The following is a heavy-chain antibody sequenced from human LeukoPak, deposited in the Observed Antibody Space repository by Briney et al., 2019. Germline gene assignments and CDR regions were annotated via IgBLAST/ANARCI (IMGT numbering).Heavy chain of an antibody. J-gene: IGHJ4*02. CDR2: ISSSSSYI. D-gene: IGHD6-19*01. V-gene: IGHV3-21*01. Sequence: GSLRLSCVASGFTFSNHWLTWVRQAPGKGLEWVSSISSSSSYIYYADSVKGRFTISRDNAKNSLYLQMNSLRAEDTAVYYCARAIAVAGEFDYWGQGTLVTVSS. CDR3: ARAIAVAGEFDY. CDR1: GFTFSNHW.